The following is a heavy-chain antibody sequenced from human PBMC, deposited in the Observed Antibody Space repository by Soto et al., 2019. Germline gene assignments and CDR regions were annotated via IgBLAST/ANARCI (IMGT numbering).Heavy chain of an antibody. V-gene: IGHV4-31*03. CDR3: ARGRLWFGEVLKAFDI. CDR2: IYYSGST. Sequence: PSETLSLTCTVSGGSISSGGYYWSWIRQHPGKGLEWIGYIYYSGSTYYNPSLKSRVTISVDTSKNQFSLKLSSVTAADTAVYYCARGRLWFGEVLKAFDIWGQGTMVTVS. CDR1: GGSISSGGYY. J-gene: IGHJ3*02. D-gene: IGHD3-10*01.